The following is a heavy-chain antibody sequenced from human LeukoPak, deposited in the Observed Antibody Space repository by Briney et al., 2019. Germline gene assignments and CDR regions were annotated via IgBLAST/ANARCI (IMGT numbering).Heavy chain of an antibody. CDR3: ARARSYCSGGSCYGFYYYYYGMDV. V-gene: IGHV4-34*01. CDR2: INHSGST. D-gene: IGHD2-15*01. Sequence: SETLSLTCAVYGGSFSGYYWSWIRQPPGKGLEWIGEINHSGSTNYNPSLKSRVTISVDTSKNQFSLKLSSVTAADTAVYYCARARSYCSGGSCYGFYYYYYGMDVCGQGTTVTVSS. CDR1: GGSFSGYY. J-gene: IGHJ6*02.